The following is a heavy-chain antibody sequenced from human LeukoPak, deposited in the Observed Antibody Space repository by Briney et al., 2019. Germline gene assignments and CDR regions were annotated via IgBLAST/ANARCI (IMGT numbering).Heavy chain of an antibody. CDR1: GGSISSYY. CDR3: ARGHYYGSGSYLDY. Sequence: SETLSLTCTVSGGSISSYYWSWIRPPAGKGLEWTGRIDTSGSTNYNSSLKSRVTMSVDTSKNQFSLKLSSVTAADTAVYYCARGHYYGSGSYLDYWGQGTLVTVSS. J-gene: IGHJ4*02. D-gene: IGHD3-10*01. CDR2: IDTSGST. V-gene: IGHV4-4*07.